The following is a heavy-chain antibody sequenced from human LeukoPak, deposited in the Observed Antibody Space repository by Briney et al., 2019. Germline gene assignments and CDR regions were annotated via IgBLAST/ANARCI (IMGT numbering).Heavy chain of an antibody. CDR1: GGSISSSSYY. CDR2: IYYSGST. J-gene: IGHJ4*02. CDR3: ARTDYDFWCGSPYYFDY. Sequence: PSETLSLTCTVSGGSISSSSYYWGWIRQPPGKGLEWIGSIYYSGSTYYNPSLKSRVTISVDTSKNQFSLKLSSVTAADTAVYYCARTDYDFWCGSPYYFDYWGQGTLVTVSS. V-gene: IGHV4-39*01. D-gene: IGHD3-3*01.